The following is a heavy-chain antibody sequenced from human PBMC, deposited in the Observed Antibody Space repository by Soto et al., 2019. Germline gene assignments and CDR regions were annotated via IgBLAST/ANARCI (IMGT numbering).Heavy chain of an antibody. J-gene: IGHJ6*03. CDR1: GFIFSSYS. CDR3: AREYYYYYMDF. Sequence: EVQLVESGGGLVQPGGSLRLSCAASGFIFSSYSMKWVRQAPGKGLEWVSHISSRSSTIYYADSVRGRFTISRDNAKNSLYLQMNSLRAEDTAVYYCAREYYYYYMDFWGNGTTVTVSS. CDR2: ISSRSSTI. V-gene: IGHV3-48*01.